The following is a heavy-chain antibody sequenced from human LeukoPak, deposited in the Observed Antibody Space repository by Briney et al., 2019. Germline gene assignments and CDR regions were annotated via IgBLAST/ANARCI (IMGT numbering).Heavy chain of an antibody. V-gene: IGHV3-72*01. CDR2: TRNKANSYTT. J-gene: IGHJ4*02. D-gene: IGHD2-15*01. CDR1: GFTFSDHY. CDR3: ASFVVG. Sequence: PGGSLRLSCAASGFTFSDHYMDWVGQAPAKGLAWVGRTRNKANSYTTEYAASVKGRFTISRDDSKNSLYLQMNSLKTEDTAVYYCASFVVGWGQGTLVTVSS.